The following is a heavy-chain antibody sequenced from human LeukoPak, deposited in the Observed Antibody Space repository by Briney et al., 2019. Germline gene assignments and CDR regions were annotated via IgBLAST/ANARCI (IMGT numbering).Heavy chain of an antibody. J-gene: IGHJ3*02. CDR2: ISAYNGNT. D-gene: IGHD1-26*01. CDR1: GYSFTSYG. Sequence: ASVKVSCKASGYSFTSYGISWVRQAPGQGLEWMGWISAYNGNTNYAQKLQGRVTMTTDTSTSTAYMELRSLRSDDTAVYYCARELNSGSYKGNAFDIWGQGTMVTVSS. CDR3: ARELNSGSYKGNAFDI. V-gene: IGHV1-18*01.